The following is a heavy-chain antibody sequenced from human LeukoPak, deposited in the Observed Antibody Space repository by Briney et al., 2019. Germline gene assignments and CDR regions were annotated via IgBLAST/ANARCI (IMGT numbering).Heavy chain of an antibody. D-gene: IGHD6-19*01. CDR1: GFTFDDYA. V-gene: IGHV3-9*01. Sequence: PGGSLRLSCAASGFTFDDYAMHWVRQAPGKGLEWVSGISWNSGSIGYADSVKGRFTISRDNSKNTLYLQMNSLRAEDTAVYYCARDGIVAGTGFDYWGQGTLVTVSS. CDR2: ISWNSGSI. CDR3: ARDGIVAGTGFDY. J-gene: IGHJ4*02.